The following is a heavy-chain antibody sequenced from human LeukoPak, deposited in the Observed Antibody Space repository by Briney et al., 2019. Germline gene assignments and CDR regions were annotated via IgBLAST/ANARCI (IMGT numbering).Heavy chain of an antibody. CDR2: IYYSGST. Sequence: SQTLSLTCTVSGGSISSGGYYWSWIRQHPGKGLEWIGYIYYSGSTYYNPSLKSRVTISVDTSKNQFSLKLSSVTAADTAVYYCARDNYGLGSYTYYFDYWGQGTLVTVSS. CDR1: GGSISSGGYY. V-gene: IGHV4-31*03. CDR3: ARDNYGLGSYTYYFDY. D-gene: IGHD3-10*01. J-gene: IGHJ4*02.